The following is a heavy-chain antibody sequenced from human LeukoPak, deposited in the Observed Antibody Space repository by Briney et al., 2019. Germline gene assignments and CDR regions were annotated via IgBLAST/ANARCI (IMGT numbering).Heavy chain of an antibody. CDR2: ITWNSDSI. CDR3: AKGGGGRLIYYYYMDV. CDR1: GFTFDDYA. Sequence: GRSLRLSCAASGFTFDDYAMHWVRQAPGKGLEWVSGITWNSDSIDYADSVKGRFTISTDNAKNSLYLQMNSLRAEDMALYYCAKGGGGRLIYYYYMDVWGKGTTVTVSS. J-gene: IGHJ6*03. V-gene: IGHV3-9*03. D-gene: IGHD3-16*01.